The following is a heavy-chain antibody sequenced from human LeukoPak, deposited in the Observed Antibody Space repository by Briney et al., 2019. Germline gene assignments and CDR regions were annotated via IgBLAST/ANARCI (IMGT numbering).Heavy chain of an antibody. CDR2: ISGSGGST. Sequence: GGSLRLSCAASGFTFSSYAMSRVRQAPGKGLEWVSAISGSGGSTYYADSVKGRFTISRDNSKNTLYLQMNSLRAEDTAVYYCAFRYCSSTSCYQIGNDAFDIWGQGTMVTVSS. CDR3: AFRYCSSTSCYQIGNDAFDI. J-gene: IGHJ3*02. CDR1: GFTFSSYA. V-gene: IGHV3-23*01. D-gene: IGHD2-2*01.